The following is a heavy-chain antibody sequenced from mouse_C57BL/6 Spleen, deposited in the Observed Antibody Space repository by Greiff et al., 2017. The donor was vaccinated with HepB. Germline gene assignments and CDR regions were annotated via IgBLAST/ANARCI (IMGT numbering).Heavy chain of an antibody. J-gene: IGHJ3*01. Sequence: ESGPGLVKPSQSLSLTCSVTGYSITSGYYWNWIRQFPGNKLEWMGYISYDGSNNYNPSLKNRISITRDTSKNQFFLKLNSVTTEDTATYYCAREDYGSSYFFAYWGQRTLVTVSA. CDR1: GYSITSGYY. CDR3: AREDYGSSYFFAY. CDR2: ISYDGSN. D-gene: IGHD1-1*01. V-gene: IGHV3-6*01.